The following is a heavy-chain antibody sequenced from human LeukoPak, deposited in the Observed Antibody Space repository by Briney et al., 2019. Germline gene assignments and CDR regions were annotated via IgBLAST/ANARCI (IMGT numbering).Heavy chain of an antibody. V-gene: IGHV5-51*01. Sequence: GESLKISCKGSGYRFTSDWIGWVRQMPGKGLEWMGIIYPGDSDTRYSPSFQGQVTISADKSISTAYLQWSSLKASDTAMYYCARLLVATPQTSAGFDYWGQGTLVTVSS. D-gene: IGHD5-12*01. J-gene: IGHJ4*02. CDR2: IYPGDSDT. CDR1: GYRFTSDW. CDR3: ARLLVATPQTSAGFDY.